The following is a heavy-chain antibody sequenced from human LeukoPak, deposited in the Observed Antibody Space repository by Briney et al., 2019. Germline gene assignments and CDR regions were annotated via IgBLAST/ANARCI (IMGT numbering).Heavy chain of an antibody. D-gene: IGHD1-1*01. CDR2: INSDTNIT. CDR1: GFIFSSYP. CDR3: ARHHDWIFDL. J-gene: IGHJ4*02. V-gene: IGHV3-48*02. Sequence: GGSLRLSCVASGFIFSSYPMNWVRKAAGKGLEWVSHINSDTNITPYTASVSGRFTISRDNAKNSLYLHVNSLRDEETAVYYCARHHDWIFDLWGQGALVTVSS.